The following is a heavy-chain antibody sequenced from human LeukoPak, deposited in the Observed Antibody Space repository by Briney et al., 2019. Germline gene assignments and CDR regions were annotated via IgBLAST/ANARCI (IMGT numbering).Heavy chain of an antibody. V-gene: IGHV3-33*01. D-gene: IGHD3-22*01. CDR3: ARDLGWRSGYYSDY. CDR1: GFTFRSFG. CDR2: TSYDGSNE. Sequence: GGSLRLSCAASGFTFRSFGMHWVRQAPGKGLEWVAVTSYDGSNEYYADSVKGRFTISRENSKNTLYLQMNSLRAEDTAVYYCARDLGWRSGYYSDYWGQGTLVTASS. J-gene: IGHJ4*02.